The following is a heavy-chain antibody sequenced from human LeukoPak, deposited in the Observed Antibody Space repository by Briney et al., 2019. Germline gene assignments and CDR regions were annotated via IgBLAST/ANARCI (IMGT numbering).Heavy chain of an antibody. CDR3: ARDRFCSGGNCYSHFDY. V-gene: IGHV3-23*01. CDR1: GFTFSNYA. Sequence: GGSLRLSCAASGFTFSNYAVNWVRQPPGKGLEWVSGMSSSGSSTYYADSVKGRFTISRDNSKNTVYLQMNSLRAEDTAVYYCARDRFCSGGNCYSHFDYWGQGTLVTVSS. D-gene: IGHD2-15*01. CDR2: MSSSGSST. J-gene: IGHJ4*02.